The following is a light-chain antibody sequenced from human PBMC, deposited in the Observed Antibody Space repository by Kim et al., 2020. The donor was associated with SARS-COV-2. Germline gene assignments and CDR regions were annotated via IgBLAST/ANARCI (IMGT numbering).Light chain of an antibody. CDR1: QTISTW. V-gene: IGKV1-5*01. J-gene: IGKJ3*01. CDR3: QEYNSDFT. CDR2: DAS. Sequence: DIQMTQSPSILSASVGDRVTITCRASQTISTWLAWYQQKPGKPPNALISDASSLESGVPSRFSGNGSGTEFTLTISSLQPDDFATYYCQEYNSDFTFGPGTKVDIK.